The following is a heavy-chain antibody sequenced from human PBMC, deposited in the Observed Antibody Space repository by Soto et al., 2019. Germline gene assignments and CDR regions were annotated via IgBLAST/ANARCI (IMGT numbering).Heavy chain of an antibody. CDR1: GFTFSDYY. V-gene: IGHV3-11*06. J-gene: IGHJ5*02. D-gene: IGHD4-4*01. CDR3: ASTYLKDYSNFWWFDP. Sequence: GGSLRLSCAASGFTFSDYYMSWIRQAPGKGLEWVSYISSSSSYTNYADSVKGRFTISRDNAKNSLYLQMNSLRAEDTAVYYCASTYLKDYSNFWWFDPWGQGTLVTVSS. CDR2: ISSSSSYT.